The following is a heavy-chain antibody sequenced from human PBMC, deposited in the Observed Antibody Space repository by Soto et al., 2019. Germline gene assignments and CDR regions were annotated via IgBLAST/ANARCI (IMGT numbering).Heavy chain of an antibody. V-gene: IGHV1-2*04. J-gene: IGHJ6*04. D-gene: IGHD5-12*01. CDR1: GYTFTGYY. CDR3: ARDLEADREEMATITTAYYDMDV. Sequence: GASVKVSCKASGYTFTGYYMHWVRQAPGQGLEWMGWINPNSGGTNYAQKFQGWVTMTRDTSISTAYMELSRLRSDDTAVYYCARDLEADREEMATITTAYYDMDVRGEGTTVTVSS. CDR2: INPNSGGT.